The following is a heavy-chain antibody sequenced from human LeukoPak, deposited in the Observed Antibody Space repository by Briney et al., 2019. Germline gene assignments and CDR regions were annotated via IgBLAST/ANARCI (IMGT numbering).Heavy chain of an antibody. J-gene: IGHJ4*02. CDR3: ARHGGGNILSPFDY. Sequence: SETLSLTCTVPGGSISSTNYYWGWIRQPPGKGLEWIGSIYYSGSTYYNPSLKSRVTISVDTSKNQFSLKLTSVTAADTAVYYCARHGGGNILSPFDYWGQGTLVTVSS. V-gene: IGHV4-39*01. CDR1: GGSISSTNYY. D-gene: IGHD2/OR15-2a*01. CDR2: IYYSGST.